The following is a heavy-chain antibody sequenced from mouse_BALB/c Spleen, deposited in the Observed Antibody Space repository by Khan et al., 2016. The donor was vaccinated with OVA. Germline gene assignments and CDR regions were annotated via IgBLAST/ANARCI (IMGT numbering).Heavy chain of an antibody. J-gene: IGHJ3*01. V-gene: IGHV1S136*01. CDR2: IYPFNDDT. CDR1: GYTFTSYV. CDR3: ALVFTYYVSFAY. Sequence: EVQLVESGPELVKPGASVKMSCKASGYTFTSYVMHWVKQKPGLGLEWIGYIYPFNDDTKYNEKFKDKATLTSDKSSSTAYMELSSLTSEDSAVFGWALVFTYYVSFAYWGQGTRGTGSA. D-gene: IGHD1-1*01.